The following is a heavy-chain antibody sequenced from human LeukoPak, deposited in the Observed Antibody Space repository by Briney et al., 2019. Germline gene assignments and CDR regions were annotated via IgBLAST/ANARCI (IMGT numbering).Heavy chain of an antibody. V-gene: IGHV3-74*01. CDR3: ACYGIEPPY. CDR2: INIVGSST. Sequence: PGGSLRLSCAASGLTFRAYYMHWFRQAPGKGLVWVSRINIVGSSTTYADSVKGRFTVSRDNAKNTLYLQMNSLRAEDTAVYYCACYGIEPPYWGQGTLVTVSS. J-gene: IGHJ4*02. D-gene: IGHD1-14*01. CDR1: GLTFRAYY.